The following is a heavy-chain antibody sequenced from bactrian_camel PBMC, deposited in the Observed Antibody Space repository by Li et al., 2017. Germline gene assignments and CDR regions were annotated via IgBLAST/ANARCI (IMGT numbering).Heavy chain of an antibody. Sequence: HVQLVESGGGSVEAGGSLRLSCAASGYTGGNDCMGWFRQAPGKEREGVAAIYSDGSITYYADSVKGRFTLSKDNAKNILYLQMNDLEPEDTALYYCVAAAVGQWSCSWPASGGYSVWGQGTQVTVS. D-gene: IGHD2*01. V-gene: IGHV3S6*01. CDR2: IYSDGSIT. J-gene: IGHJ4*01. CDR1: GYTGGNDC. CDR3: VAAAVGQWSCSWPASGGYSV.